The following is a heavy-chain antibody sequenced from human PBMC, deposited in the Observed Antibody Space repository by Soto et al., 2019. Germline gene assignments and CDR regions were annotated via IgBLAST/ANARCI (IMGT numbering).Heavy chain of an antibody. J-gene: IGHJ2*01. V-gene: IGHV4-30-4*01. Sequence: PSETLSLTCTVSGASINNNDYYWSWIRQTPGKGLEWIGYVYYSGTTDYIPSLKSRLSMSIDKSQNQFTLRLNSVTAADTATYYCARMSYFYDKWYFDLWGRGTLVTVSS. CDR1: GASINNNDYY. D-gene: IGHD3-22*01. CDR2: VYYSGTT. CDR3: ARMSYFYDKWYFDL.